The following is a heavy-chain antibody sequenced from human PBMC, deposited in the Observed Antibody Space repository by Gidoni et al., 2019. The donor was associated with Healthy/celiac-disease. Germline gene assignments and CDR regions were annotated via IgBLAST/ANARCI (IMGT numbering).Heavy chain of an antibody. D-gene: IGHD3-3*01. J-gene: IGHJ4*02. CDR2: ISSSSSYR. Sequence: EVQLVESVGGLVKPGGSLRLSCAASGFPFSSYSMNWVRQAPGKGLEWVSSISSSSSYRYYADSVKGRFTISRDNAKNSLYLQMNSLRAEDTAVYYCAREEGYYDFWSGYPPSRYYFDYWGQGTLVTVSS. V-gene: IGHV3-21*01. CDR3: AREEGYYDFWSGYPPSRYYFDY. CDR1: GFPFSSYS.